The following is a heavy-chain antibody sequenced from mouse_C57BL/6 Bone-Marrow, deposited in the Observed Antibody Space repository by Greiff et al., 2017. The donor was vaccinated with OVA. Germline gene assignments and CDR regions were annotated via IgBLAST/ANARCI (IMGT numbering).Heavy chain of an antibody. CDR1: GFSLTSYG. CDR2: IWSGGST. J-gene: IGHJ3*01. CDR3: ARNWLSWFAY. V-gene: IGHV2-2*01. Sequence: QVQLKESGPGLVQPSQSLSITCTVSGFSLTSYGVHWVRQSPGKGLEWLGVIWSGGSTDYNAAFISRLSISKDNSKSQVFFKMNSLQADDTAIYYCARNWLSWFAYWGQGTLVTVSA.